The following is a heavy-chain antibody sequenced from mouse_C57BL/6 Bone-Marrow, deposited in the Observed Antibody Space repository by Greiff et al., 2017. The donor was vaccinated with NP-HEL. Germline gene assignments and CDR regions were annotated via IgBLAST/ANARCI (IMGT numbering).Heavy chain of an antibody. V-gene: IGHV3-6*01. CDR3: ARGGLRLFFAY. J-gene: IGHJ3*01. CDR1: GYSITSGYY. D-gene: IGHD2-4*01. CDR2: ISYDGSN. Sequence: VQLQQSGPGLVKPSQSLSLTCSVTGYSITSGYYWNWIRQFPGNKLEWMGYISYDGSNNYNPSLKNRISITRDTSKNQFFLKLNSVTTEDTATYYCARGGLRLFFAYWGQGTLVTVSA.